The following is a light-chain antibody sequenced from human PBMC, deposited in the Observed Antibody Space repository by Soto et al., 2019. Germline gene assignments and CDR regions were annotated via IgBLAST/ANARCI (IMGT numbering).Light chain of an antibody. CDR2: AAS. J-gene: IGKJ4*02. CDR1: QGISSW. V-gene: IGKV1-12*02. Sequence: PCFVTESVGDRVTITCRASQGISSWLAWYQQKPGKAPKLLIYAASSLQSGVPSRISGSVSGTEFSLTICCLESEDFATYYCHLANSFSSLTFGGGTKVDIK. CDR3: HLANSFSSLT.